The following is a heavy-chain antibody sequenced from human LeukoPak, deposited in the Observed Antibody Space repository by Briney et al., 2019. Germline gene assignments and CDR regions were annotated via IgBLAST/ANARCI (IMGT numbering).Heavy chain of an antibody. J-gene: IGHJ4*02. CDR2: ISSSSSYI. Sequence: GGSLRLSCAASGFTFSSYSMNWVRQAPGKGPEWVSSISSSSSYIYYADSVKGRFTISRDNAKNSLYLQMNSLRAEDTAVYYCARELGRYCSGGSCYPLDYWGQGTLVTVSS. CDR1: GFTFSSYS. CDR3: ARELGRYCSGGSCYPLDY. D-gene: IGHD2-15*01. V-gene: IGHV3-21*01.